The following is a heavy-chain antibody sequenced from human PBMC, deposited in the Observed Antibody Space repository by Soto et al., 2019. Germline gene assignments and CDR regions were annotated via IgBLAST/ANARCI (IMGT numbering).Heavy chain of an antibody. J-gene: IGHJ4*02. D-gene: IGHD2-8*02. CDR2: VSIGGST. Sequence: GGALRVSCAASVFTFSIYAMCWVRQGPGKGLEWAAVVSIGGSTHYADSVMCRFTISRDNSKNTLSLQMNSLTAEDTAVYFCAKRRGTGGHFDYWGQGAMVTVSS. V-gene: IGHV3-23*01. CDR1: VFTFSIYA. CDR3: AKRRGTGGHFDY.